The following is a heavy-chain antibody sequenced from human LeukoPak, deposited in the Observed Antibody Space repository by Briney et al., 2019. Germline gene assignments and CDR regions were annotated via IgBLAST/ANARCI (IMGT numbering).Heavy chain of an antibody. D-gene: IGHD3-22*01. CDR3: VRGTYYYDSSGYRNFDY. CDR2: ISITSNTI. J-gene: IGHJ4*02. Sequence: GGSLRLSCAASGFTFSTYSMNWVRQAPGKGLEWVSYISITSNTIYCADSVKGRFTISRDNAKNSLYLQMNSLRAEDTAVYYCVRGTYYYDSSGYRNFDYWGQGTLVTVSS. CDR1: GFTFSTYS. V-gene: IGHV3-48*04.